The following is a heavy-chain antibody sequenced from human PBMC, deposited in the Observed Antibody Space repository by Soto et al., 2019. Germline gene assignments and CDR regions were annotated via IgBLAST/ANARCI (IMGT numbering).Heavy chain of an antibody. CDR1: GYTFTSYG. V-gene: IGHV1-18*01. CDR2: ISAYNGNT. Sequence: QVQLVQSGAEVKKPGASVKVSCKASGYTFTSYGISWVRQAPGQGLEWMGWISAYNGNTNYAQKLQGRVTMTTDTSTSTAYMELRSLRSDDTAVDYCAREVSPMGGQWLVAGMDDWGQGTTVTVSS. J-gene: IGHJ6*02. CDR3: AREVSPMGGQWLVAGMDD. D-gene: IGHD6-19*01.